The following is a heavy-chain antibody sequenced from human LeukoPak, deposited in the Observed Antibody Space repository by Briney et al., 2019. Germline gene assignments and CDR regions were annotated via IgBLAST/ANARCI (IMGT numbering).Heavy chain of an antibody. J-gene: IGHJ4*02. CDR2: IYYSGST. CDR3: AKVSDRDSSGYYWGFEY. CDR1: GGSISSGGYY. V-gene: IGHV4-61*08. Sequence: SSETLSLTCTVSGGSISSGGYYWSWIRQHPGKGLEWIGYIYYSGSTNYNPSLKSRVTISVDTSRNQFSLKLTSVTAADTAVYYCAKVSDRDSSGYYWGFEYWGQGTLVTVSS. D-gene: IGHD3-22*01.